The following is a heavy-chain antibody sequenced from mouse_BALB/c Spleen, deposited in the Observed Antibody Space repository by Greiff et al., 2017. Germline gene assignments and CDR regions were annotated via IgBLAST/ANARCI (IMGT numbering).Heavy chain of an antibody. CDR2: ISSGGSYT. D-gene: IGHD2-3*01. Sequence: EVKLVESGGDLVKPGGSLKLSCAASGFTFSSYGMSWVRQTPDKRLEWVATISSGGSYTYYPDSVKGRFTISRDNAKNTLYLQMSSLKSEDTAMYYCARQGYYPFYYAMDYWGQGTSVTVSS. V-gene: IGHV5-6*01. CDR1: GFTFSSYG. J-gene: IGHJ4*01. CDR3: ARQGYYPFYYAMDY.